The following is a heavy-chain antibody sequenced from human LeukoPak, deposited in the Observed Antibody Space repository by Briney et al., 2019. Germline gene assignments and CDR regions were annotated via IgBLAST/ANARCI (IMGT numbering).Heavy chain of an antibody. CDR1: GFTFSNLA. CDR3: AKDLARGFCGGGSCYPFDY. J-gene: IGHJ4*02. CDR2: IGGGGDGT. V-gene: IGHV3-23*01. D-gene: IGHD2-15*01. Sequence: PGGSLRLSCVASGFTFSNLAMTWVRQAPGEGLEWVSTIGGGGDGTYYADSVKGRFTISRDESKNTLYLQMNSLRAEDTAIYYCAKDLARGFCGGGSCYPFDYWGQGTLVTVSS.